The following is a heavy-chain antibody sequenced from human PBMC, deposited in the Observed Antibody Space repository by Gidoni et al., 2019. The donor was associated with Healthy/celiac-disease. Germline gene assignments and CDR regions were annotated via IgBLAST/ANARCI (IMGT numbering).Heavy chain of an antibody. D-gene: IGHD3-10*01. J-gene: IGHJ6*02. V-gene: IGHV4-31*03. CDR2: IYYSGST. Sequence: QVQLQESGPGLVKPSQTLSLTCTVSCGSISSGGYYWSWIRQHPGKGLEWIGYIYYSGSTYYNPSLKSRVTISVDTSKNQFSLKLSSVTAADTAVYYCARDLRVGSDYYGMDVWGQGTTVTVSS. CDR3: ARDLRVGSDYYGMDV. CDR1: CGSISSGGYY.